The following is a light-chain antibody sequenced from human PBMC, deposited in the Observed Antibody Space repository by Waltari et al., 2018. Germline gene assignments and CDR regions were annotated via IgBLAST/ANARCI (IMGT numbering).Light chain of an antibody. CDR2: GAS. V-gene: IGKV3-15*01. CDR1: QSVSSN. J-gene: IGKJ4*01. Sequence: EIVMTQSPATLSVSPGERAPLSCRASQSVSSNLAWYQQKPGQAPRLLIYGASTRATGIPARFSGSGSGKDFTLTISSLQSEDFAVYYCQQYNNWPPLTFGGGTKVEIK. CDR3: QQYNNWPPLT.